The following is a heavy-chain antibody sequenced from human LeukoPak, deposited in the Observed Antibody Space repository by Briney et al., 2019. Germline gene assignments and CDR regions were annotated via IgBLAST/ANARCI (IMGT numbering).Heavy chain of an antibody. V-gene: IGHV3-7*01. Sequence: GSLRLSCAASGFTFSSYSMNWVRQAPGKGLEWVANIKQDGSEKYYVDSVKGRFTISRDNAKNSLYLQMNSLRAEDTAVYYCARDIAAAGIWGQGTMVTVSS. CDR1: GFTFSSYS. CDR2: IKQDGSEK. CDR3: ARDIAAAGI. D-gene: IGHD6-13*01. J-gene: IGHJ3*02.